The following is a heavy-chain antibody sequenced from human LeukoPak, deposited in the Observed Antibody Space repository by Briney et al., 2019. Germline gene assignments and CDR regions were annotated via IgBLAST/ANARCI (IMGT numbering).Heavy chain of an antibody. Sequence: GGSLRLSCAASGFPFSSYWISWVRQAPGKGLEWVANIKQDGSDKYYVDSVKGRFTISRDNAKNSLYLQVNSLRAEDTAVYYCARLTGTTGFDFWGQGTLVTVSS. V-gene: IGHV3-7*01. CDR3: ARLTGTTGFDF. J-gene: IGHJ4*02. D-gene: IGHD1-1*01. CDR1: GFPFSSYW. CDR2: IKQDGSDK.